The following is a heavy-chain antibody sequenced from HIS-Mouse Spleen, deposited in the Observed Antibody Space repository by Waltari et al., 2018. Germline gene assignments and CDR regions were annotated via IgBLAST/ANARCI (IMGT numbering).Heavy chain of an antibody. CDR2: ISYDGSNK. D-gene: IGHD3-16*01. CDR1: GFTFSSLA. V-gene: IGHV3-30*04. CDR3: AREGGSYFDY. Sequence: QVQLVESGGGVVQPGRSLRLSCAASGFTFSSLAMHWVRQAPGKGLEWVAVISYDGSNKYYADSVKGRFTISRDNSKNTLYLQMNSLRAEDTAVYYCAREGGSYFDYWGQGTLVTVSS. J-gene: IGHJ4*02.